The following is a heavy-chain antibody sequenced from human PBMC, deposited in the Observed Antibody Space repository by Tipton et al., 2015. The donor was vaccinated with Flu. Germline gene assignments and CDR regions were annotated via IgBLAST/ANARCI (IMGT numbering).Heavy chain of an antibody. V-gene: IGHV3-7*01. CDR1: GFTFSDYW. J-gene: IGHJ4*02. Sequence: SLRLSCAASGFTFSDYWMTWVRQAPGKGLEWVANIKQDGSEKFYVDSVKGRFTISRDNAKNSLYLQMSSLRAEDTAVYYCARPGVAEYYFDYWGQGTLVTVSS. CDR2: IKQDGSEK. CDR3: ARPGVAEYYFDY. D-gene: IGHD1-14*01.